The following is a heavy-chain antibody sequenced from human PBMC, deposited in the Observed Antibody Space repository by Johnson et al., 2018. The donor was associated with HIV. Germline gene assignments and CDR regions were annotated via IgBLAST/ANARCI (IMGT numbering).Heavy chain of an antibody. D-gene: IGHD1-26*01. V-gene: IGHV3-66*02. Sequence: VQLVESGGDLVQPGGSLRLSCAASGITVSSNYMTWVRQAPGKGLEWVSVIYSGGSTYYADSMKGRFTISRDNSKNTLYLQMNSLRAEDTAVYYCARLTWDQNRGWDAFDIWGQGTMVTVSP. J-gene: IGHJ3*02. CDR3: ARLTWDQNRGWDAFDI. CDR2: IYSGGST. CDR1: GITVSSNY.